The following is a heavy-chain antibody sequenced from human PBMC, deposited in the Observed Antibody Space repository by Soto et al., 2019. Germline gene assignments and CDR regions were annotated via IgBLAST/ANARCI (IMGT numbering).Heavy chain of an antibody. Sequence: QITLNEAGPSPVKPRQTLTLTGTFSGFSLTTSGVGVGWIRQSPGKAPEWLALIYWDDEKRYSPSLKSRVPNTKDTAKNQVVLTIVDFYPADTATYYCPHRVLRTVFRFITTTAIYFDFWGQGTPVAVSS. D-gene: IGHD3-3*01. CDR3: PHRVLRTVFRFITTTAIYFDF. J-gene: IGHJ4*02. CDR1: GFSLTTSGVG. V-gene: IGHV2-5*02. CDR2: IYWDDEK.